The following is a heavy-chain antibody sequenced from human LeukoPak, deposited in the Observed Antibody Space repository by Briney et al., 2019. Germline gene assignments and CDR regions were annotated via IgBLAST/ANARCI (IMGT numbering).Heavy chain of an antibody. CDR2: ISGSNSYI. D-gene: IGHD1-1*01. J-gene: IGHJ4*02. V-gene: IGHV3-21*01. CDR1: GFTFSSYT. Sequence: GGSLRLSCAASGFTFSSYTMHWIRQAPGKGLEWVSSISGSNSYIFYADSVKGRFTVSRDNAKNSLYLQMNSLRAEDTAVYYCARALTTLTYEGYWGQGTLVTVSS. CDR3: ARALTTLTYEGY.